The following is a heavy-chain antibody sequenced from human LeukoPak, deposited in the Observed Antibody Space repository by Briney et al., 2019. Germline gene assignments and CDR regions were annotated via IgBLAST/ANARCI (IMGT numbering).Heavy chain of an antibody. J-gene: IGHJ4*02. Sequence: GGSLRLSCAASGFTFSNYAIHWVRQAPGKGLEWVGFIWYDGSNNYHVDSVKGRFTISRDNSKNTVYLQMNSLSAEDTAVYYCAKDKGLISGKYYFDYWGQGALVTVPS. CDR2: IWYDGSNN. V-gene: IGHV3-30*02. CDR3: AKDKGLISGKYYFDY. D-gene: IGHD1-26*01. CDR1: GFTFSNYA.